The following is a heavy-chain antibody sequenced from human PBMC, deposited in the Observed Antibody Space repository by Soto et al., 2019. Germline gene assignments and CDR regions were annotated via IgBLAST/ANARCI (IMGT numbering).Heavy chain of an antibody. J-gene: IGHJ6*02. Sequence: EVQLVESGGDLVQPGGSLRLSCAASGFTFSSYWMHWVRQAPGKGLMWISRLNSGGTTANYAVSVSGRFTISRDNAKNTLYMQLNSLSDEGTAVYYCARGVPGYYAVDVWGQGTTVTVSS. CDR2: LNSGGTTA. CDR3: ARGVPGYYAVDV. CDR1: GFTFSSYW. V-gene: IGHV3-74*01.